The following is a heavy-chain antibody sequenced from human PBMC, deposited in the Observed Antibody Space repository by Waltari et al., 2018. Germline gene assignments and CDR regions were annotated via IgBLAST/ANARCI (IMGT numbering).Heavy chain of an antibody. D-gene: IGHD5-18*01. Sequence: QLQLQESGPGLVKPSETLSLTCTVSGGSISSSSYYWGCIRQPPGKGLEWIGSIYYSGSTYYNPSLKSRVTISVDTSKNQFSLKLSSVTAADTAVYYCARQTWIQLWLYAFDIWGQGTMVTVSS. CDR2: IYYSGST. CDR1: GGSISSSSYY. V-gene: IGHV4-39*01. CDR3: ARQTWIQLWLYAFDI. J-gene: IGHJ3*02.